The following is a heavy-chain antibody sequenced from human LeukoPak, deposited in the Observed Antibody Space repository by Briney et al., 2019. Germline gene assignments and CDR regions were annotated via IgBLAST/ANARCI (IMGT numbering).Heavy chain of an antibody. D-gene: IGHD3-3*01. CDR1: GGSIRSYY. Sequence: SETLSLTCTVSGGSIRSYYWSWIRQPPGKGLEWIGYICFSGSTSYNPSLKSRVTISVDGSKNQFSLKLSSVAAADTAVYYCARSYDTNFDYWGQGTLVTVSS. CDR2: ICFSGST. CDR3: ARSYDTNFDY. V-gene: IGHV4-59*01. J-gene: IGHJ4*02.